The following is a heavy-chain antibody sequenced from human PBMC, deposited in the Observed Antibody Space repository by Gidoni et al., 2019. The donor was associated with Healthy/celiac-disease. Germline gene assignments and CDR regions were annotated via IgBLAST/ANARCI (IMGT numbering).Heavy chain of an antibody. Sequence: TSGYYWGWIRQPPGKGLEWIGSIYHSGSTYYNPSLKSRVTISVDTSKNQFSLKLSSVTAADTAVYYCARVLRDVGYCSSTSCPWFDPWGQGTLVTVSS. CDR1: TSGYY. V-gene: IGHV4-38-2*02. CDR2: IYHSGST. J-gene: IGHJ5*02. CDR3: ARVLRDVGYCSSTSCPWFDP. D-gene: IGHD2-2*01.